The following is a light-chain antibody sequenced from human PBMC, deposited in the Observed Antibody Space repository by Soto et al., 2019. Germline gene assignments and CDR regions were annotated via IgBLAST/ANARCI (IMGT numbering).Light chain of an antibody. CDR1: QSVSNN. CDR2: DAS. V-gene: IGKV3-15*01. J-gene: IGKJ1*01. Sequence: ILMTQSPATLSVSPGERATLSCRASQSVSNNLAWYQQKPGQAPRLLIYDASTRATGIPARFSGSGSGTECTRTISGLQSEDFAVYYCQQYNNWPPWTFGQGTKVEIK. CDR3: QQYNNWPPWT.